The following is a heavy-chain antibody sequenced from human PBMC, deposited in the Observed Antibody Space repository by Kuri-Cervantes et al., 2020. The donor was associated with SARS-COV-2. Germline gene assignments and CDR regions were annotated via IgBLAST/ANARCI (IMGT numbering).Heavy chain of an antibody. CDR3: ASWTLIVVVPAAIGWFDP. V-gene: IGHV4-4*02. J-gene: IGHJ5*02. CDR2: IYHSGST. CDR1: GGSISSSNW. Sequence: SETLSLTCAVSGGSISSSNWWSWVRQPPGKGLEWIGEIYHSGSTNYNPSLKSRVTISVDKSKNQFSLKLSSVTAADTAVYYCASWTLIVVVPAAIGWFDPWGQGTLVTVSS. D-gene: IGHD2-2*02.